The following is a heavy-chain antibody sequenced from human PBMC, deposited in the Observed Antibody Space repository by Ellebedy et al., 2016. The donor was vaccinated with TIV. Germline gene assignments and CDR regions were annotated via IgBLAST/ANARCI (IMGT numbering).Heavy chain of an antibody. CDR3: ARDYYDSSGSDYGMDV. V-gene: IGHV1-69*13. CDR1: GYTFSASG. J-gene: IGHJ6*02. CDR2: IIPIFGTA. Sequence: AASVQVSCKTSGYTFSASGITWVRHAPGQGLEWMGGIIPIFGTANYAQKFQGRVTITADESTFTAYMELSSLRSEDTAVYYCARDYYDSSGSDYGMDVWGQGTTVTVSS. D-gene: IGHD3-22*01.